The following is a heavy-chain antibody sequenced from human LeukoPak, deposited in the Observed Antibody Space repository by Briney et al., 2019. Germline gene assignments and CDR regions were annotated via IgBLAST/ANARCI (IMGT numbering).Heavy chain of an antibody. Sequence: ASVNVSCKPSVYTFTGYYMHWVRQAPGQGLEWMGWINPNSGGTNYAQKFQGRVTMTRDMSISTAYLELSRLTSDDTAVYYCARESYGSGSDYWGQGSLVTVST. D-gene: IGHD3-10*01. V-gene: IGHV1-2*02. CDR3: ARESYGSGSDY. CDR1: VYTFTGYY. J-gene: IGHJ4*02. CDR2: INPNSGGT.